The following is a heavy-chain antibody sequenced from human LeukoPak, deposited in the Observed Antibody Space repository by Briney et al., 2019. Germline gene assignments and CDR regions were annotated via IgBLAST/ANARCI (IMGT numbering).Heavy chain of an antibody. CDR1: GNTFTGYY. V-gene: IGHV1-2*02. J-gene: IGHJ4*02. CDR2: INPNSGGT. CDR3: ARDFEGYHYGSGNYPQ. D-gene: IGHD3-10*01. Sequence: ASVKVSCKASGNTFTGYYMHWVRQAPGQGLEWMGLINPNSGGTNYAQKFQGRVTMTRDTSISTAYMELSSLRSDDTAVYYCARDFEGYHYGSGNYPQWGQGTLVTVSS.